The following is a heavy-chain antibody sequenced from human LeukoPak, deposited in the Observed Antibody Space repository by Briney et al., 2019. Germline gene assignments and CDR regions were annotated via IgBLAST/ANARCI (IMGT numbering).Heavy chain of an antibody. Sequence: ASVKVSCKASGGTFSSYAISWVRQAPGQGLEWMGGIIPIFGTANYAQKFQGRVTITADESTSTAYMELSSLRSEDTAVYYCARGSVPIDIVVVPAARCLYGMDVWGQGTTVTASS. CDR2: IIPIFGTA. CDR3: ARGSVPIDIVVVPAARCLYGMDV. CDR1: GGTFSSYA. D-gene: IGHD2-2*01. J-gene: IGHJ6*02. V-gene: IGHV1-69*13.